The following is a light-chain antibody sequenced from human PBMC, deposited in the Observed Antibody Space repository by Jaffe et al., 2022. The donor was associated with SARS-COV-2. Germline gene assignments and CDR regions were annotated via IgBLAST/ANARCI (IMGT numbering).Light chain of an antibody. CDR1: SSNIGSNF. CDR2: RNN. CDR3: AAWDDSLSSVV. Sequence: QSVLTQPPSVSGTPGQRVTISCSGSSSNIGSNFVYWYQQFPGTAPKILIYRNNQRPSGVPDRFSGSKSGTSGSLAISGLRSEDEAEYYCAAWDDSLSSVVFGGGTKLTVL. V-gene: IGLV1-47*01. J-gene: IGLJ2*01.